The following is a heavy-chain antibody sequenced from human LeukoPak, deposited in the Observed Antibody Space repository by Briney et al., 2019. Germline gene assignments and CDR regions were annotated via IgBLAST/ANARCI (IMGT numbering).Heavy chain of an antibody. D-gene: IGHD6-19*01. CDR1: GFTFSSYS. J-gene: IGHJ4*02. V-gene: IGHV3-21*01. Sequence: GGSLRLSCAASGFTFSSYSMNWVRQAPGKGLEWVSSISSSSSYIYYADSVKGRFTISRDSAKNSLYLQMNSLRAEDTAVYYCARDLSSGWSPNDYWGQGTLVTVSS. CDR2: ISSSSSYI. CDR3: ARDLSSGWSPNDY.